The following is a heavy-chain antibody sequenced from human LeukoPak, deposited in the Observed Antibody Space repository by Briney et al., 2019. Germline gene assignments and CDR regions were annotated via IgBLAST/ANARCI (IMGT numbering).Heavy chain of an antibody. Sequence: SGTLSLTCTVSGGSISGYFWSWIRQPAGKGLEWIGRIHDNGDSNHNPSLKSRVTMALDTSGNQVSLRLTSVTAADTAVYYCARDRRYFDSSGFYSWFDPWGQGTLVTVSS. CDR3: ARDRRYFDSSGFYSWFDP. D-gene: IGHD3-22*01. V-gene: IGHV4-4*07. CDR2: IHDNGDS. CDR1: GGSISGYF. J-gene: IGHJ5*02.